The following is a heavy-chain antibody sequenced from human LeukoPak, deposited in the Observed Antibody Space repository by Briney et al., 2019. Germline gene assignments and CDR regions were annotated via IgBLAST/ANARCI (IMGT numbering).Heavy chain of an antibody. CDR3: ARDGYYYDSSGLEDSYYYYMDV. D-gene: IGHD3-22*01. J-gene: IGHJ6*03. CDR2: ISSSSSYI. V-gene: IGHV3-21*01. Sequence: GGSLRLSCAASGFTFSSYSMNWVRQAPGKGLEWVSSISSSSSYIYYADSVKGRFTISRDNAKNSLYLQMNSLRAEDTAVYYCARDGYYYDSSGLEDSYYYYMDVWGKGTTVTVSS. CDR1: GFTFSSYS.